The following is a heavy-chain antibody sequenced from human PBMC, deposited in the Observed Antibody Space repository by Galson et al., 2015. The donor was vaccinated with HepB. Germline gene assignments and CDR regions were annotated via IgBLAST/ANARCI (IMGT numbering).Heavy chain of an antibody. CDR3: AKGPGGNYDHYPPNWFDP. CDR1: GFTFSSYA. J-gene: IGHJ5*02. CDR2: ISGSGAGS. V-gene: IGHV3-23*01. D-gene: IGHD4-11*01. Sequence: SLRLSCAASGFTFSSYAMSWVRQTPGKGLQWVSSISGSGAGSYFADSVKGRFIISRDNSKNTLYLQMNSLRVEDTALYHCAKGPGGNYDHYPPNWFDPWGQGTLVIVSP.